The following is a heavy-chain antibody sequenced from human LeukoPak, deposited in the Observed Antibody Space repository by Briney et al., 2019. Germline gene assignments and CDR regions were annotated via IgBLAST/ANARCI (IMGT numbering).Heavy chain of an antibody. D-gene: IGHD2-8*01. Sequence: PSETLSLTCTVSGGSISSSSYYWGWIRQPPGKGLEWIGSIYYSGSTYYNPSLKSRVTISVDTSKNQFSLNLSSVTAADTAVYYCASTHSNGGAFDIWGQGTVVTVSS. CDR2: IYYSGST. CDR1: GGSISSSSYY. V-gene: IGHV4-39*01. J-gene: IGHJ3*02. CDR3: ASTHSNGGAFDI.